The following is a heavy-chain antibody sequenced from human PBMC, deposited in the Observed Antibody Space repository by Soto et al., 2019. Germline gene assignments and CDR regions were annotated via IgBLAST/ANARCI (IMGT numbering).Heavy chain of an antibody. CDR1: GFIFSQYS. CDR3: ARDRLARGIPVAGRIDY. J-gene: IGHJ4*02. D-gene: IGHD6-19*01. Sequence: EVQLAESGGGLVKPGGSLRLSCAASGFIFSQYSMNWVRQAPGKGLEWVSSISSTGALMYYADSVKGRFTISRDDADNSLYLQMNSLRVEDTAVYYCARDRLARGIPVAGRIDYWGQGALVTVSS. V-gene: IGHV3-21*02. CDR2: ISSTGALM.